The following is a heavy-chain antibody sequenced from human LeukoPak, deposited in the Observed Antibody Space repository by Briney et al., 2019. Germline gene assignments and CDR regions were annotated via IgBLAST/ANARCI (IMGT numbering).Heavy chain of an antibody. CDR3: ARTTYDFWSGYYAGY. J-gene: IGHJ4*02. V-gene: IGHV3-11*04. D-gene: IGHD3-3*01. Sequence: LSLTCTVSGCSISSGYYMSWIRQAPGKGLEWVSYISSSGSTIYYADSVKGRFTISRDNAKNSLYLQMNSLRAEDTAVYYCARTTYDFWSGYYAGYWGQGTLVTVSS. CDR2: ISSSGSTI. CDR1: GCSISSGYY.